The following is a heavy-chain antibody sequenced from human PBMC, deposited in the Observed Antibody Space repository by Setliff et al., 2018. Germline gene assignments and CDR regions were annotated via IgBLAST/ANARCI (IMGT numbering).Heavy chain of an antibody. CDR1: GYSFTSHY. V-gene: IGHV1-18*04. CDR3: SRLVRFCTKTACQRLSGGEF. D-gene: IGHD3-3*01. J-gene: IGHJ4*02. Sequence: GASVKVSCKTSGYSFTSHYMHWVRQAPGQGLEWMGWISAYSGNTKYAQKLQGRVTLTTDTSTSTAYLELRSLGSDDTAVYYCSRLVRFCTKTACQRLSGGEFWGQGTLVTV. CDR2: ISAYSGNT.